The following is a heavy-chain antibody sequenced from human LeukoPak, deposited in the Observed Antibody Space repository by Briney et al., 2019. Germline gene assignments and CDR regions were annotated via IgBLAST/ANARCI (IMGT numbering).Heavy chain of an antibody. V-gene: IGHV3-23*01. J-gene: IGHJ5*02. Sequence: GGSLRLSCAASGFPFSSHAMSWVRQPPGKGLEWVAAISNGKTYYADSVRGRFAISRDDSTNTVYLHMNSLRDDDTALYHCVREAGYCAPVCVKTNWFDPWGQGTLVTVSS. D-gene: IGHD2-15*01. CDR1: GFPFSSHA. CDR2: ISNGKT. CDR3: VREAGYCAPVCVKTNWFDP.